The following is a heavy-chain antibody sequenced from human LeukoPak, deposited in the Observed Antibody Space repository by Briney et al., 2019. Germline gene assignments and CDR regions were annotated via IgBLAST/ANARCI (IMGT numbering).Heavy chain of an antibody. CDR2: IKQDGSEK. V-gene: IGHV3-7*01. Sequence: GGSLRLSCAASGFTFSSYWMSWVRQGPGKGLEWVANIKQDGSEKYYVDSVKGRFTISRDNAKNSLYLQMNSLRAEDTAVYYCARVALVSGPSYGSESEAADYWGQGTLVTVSS. CDR3: ARVALVSGPSYGSESEAADY. J-gene: IGHJ4*02. CDR1: GFTFSSYW. D-gene: IGHD3-10*01.